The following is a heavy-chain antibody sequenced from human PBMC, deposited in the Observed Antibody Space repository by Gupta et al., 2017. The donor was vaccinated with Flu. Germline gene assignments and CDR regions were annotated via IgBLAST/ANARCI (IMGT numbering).Heavy chain of an antibody. CDR3: ARGFYDSRGYSNAFDH. CDR1: GDSITTNY. Sequence: QVQLQESGPGLVKPSETLSLTCTVPGDSITTNYWGWIRRSPGKGLEWIGYVHHSGSTKYNPSLESRVTMSMDTSKNHFSLKLTSVTAADTAVYYCARGFYDSRGYSNAFDHWGQGTQVAVST. CDR2: VHHSGST. D-gene: IGHD3-22*01. J-gene: IGHJ4*02. V-gene: IGHV4-59*08.